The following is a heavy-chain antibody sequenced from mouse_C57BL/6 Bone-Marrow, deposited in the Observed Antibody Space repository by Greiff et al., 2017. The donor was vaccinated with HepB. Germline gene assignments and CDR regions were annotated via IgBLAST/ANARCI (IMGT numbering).Heavy chain of an antibody. Sequence: QVQLQQSGAELARPGASVKMSCKASGYTFTSYTMHWVKQRPGQGLEWIGYINPSSGYTKYNQKFKDKATLTADKSSSTAYMQLSSLTSEDSAVYYCANYDGSSYEFAGFAYWGQGTLVTVSA. V-gene: IGHV1-4*01. D-gene: IGHD1-1*01. CDR3: ANYDGSSYEFAGFAY. CDR1: GYTFTSYT. J-gene: IGHJ3*01. CDR2: INPSSGYT.